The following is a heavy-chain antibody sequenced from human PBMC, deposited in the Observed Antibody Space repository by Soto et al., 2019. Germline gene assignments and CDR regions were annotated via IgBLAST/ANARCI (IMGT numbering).Heavy chain of an antibody. Sequence: QVQLVQSGAEVKKPGASVKVSCKAPRYIFTAYFMHLVRQAPGQVVKWIGWINPNNGATHYGLSFEGRATMTRDTSISTAYMELSSLTSDDTAVYYCASHDPGARFDPWGQGTLVIVSS. V-gene: IGHV1-2*02. D-gene: IGHD1-1*01. CDR3: ASHDPGARFDP. J-gene: IGHJ5*02. CDR2: INPNNGAT. CDR1: RYIFTAYF.